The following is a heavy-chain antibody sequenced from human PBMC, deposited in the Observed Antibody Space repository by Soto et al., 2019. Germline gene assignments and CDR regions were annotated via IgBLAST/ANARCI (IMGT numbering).Heavy chain of an antibody. D-gene: IGHD1-26*01. CDR3: AHLVGAGITYDFDS. CDR1: GFSLSTSGVG. CDR2: IYWDDDK. Sequence: QITLKESGPTLLKPTQPLTLTCTFAGFSLSTSGVGVGWIRQPQGKDLEWLTFIYWDDDKRNRPFLKRMLTITKDSYKTQVVLTMTNMAPVDTATYYCAHLVGAGITYDFDSWGQGTLVTVSS. J-gene: IGHJ4*02. V-gene: IGHV2-5*02.